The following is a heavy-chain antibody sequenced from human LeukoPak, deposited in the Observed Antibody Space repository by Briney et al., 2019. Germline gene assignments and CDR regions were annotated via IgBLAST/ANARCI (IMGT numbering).Heavy chain of an antibody. CDR2: ISGYNGNT. CDR1: GYTFTSYG. V-gene: IGHV1-18*03. D-gene: IGHD2-15*01. Sequence: ASVKVSCKASGYTFTSYGISWVRQAPGQGLEWMGWISGYNGNTNYAQKLQGRVTMTTDTSTSTAYMELRSLRSDDMAVYYCALLGYCSGGNCYPIDYWGQGTLVTVSS. CDR3: ALLGYCSGGNCYPIDY. J-gene: IGHJ4*02.